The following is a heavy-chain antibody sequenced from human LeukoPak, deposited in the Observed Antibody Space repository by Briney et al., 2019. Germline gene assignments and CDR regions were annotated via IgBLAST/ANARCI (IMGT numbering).Heavy chain of an antibody. J-gene: IGHJ4*02. D-gene: IGHD3-22*01. Sequence: GGSLRLSCAASGFTFSTYAMSWVRQAPGKGLEWVSSISSSGGSTYYADSVKGRFTISRDNSKDTLYLQMNSLRAKDTAVYYCAKNSVRSGYYYGYWGQGTLVTVSS. V-gene: IGHV3-23*01. CDR3: AKNSVRSGYYYGY. CDR2: ISSSGGST. CDR1: GFTFSTYA.